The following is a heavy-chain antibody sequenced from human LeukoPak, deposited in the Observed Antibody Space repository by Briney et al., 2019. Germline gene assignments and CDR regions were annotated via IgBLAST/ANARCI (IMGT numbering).Heavy chain of an antibody. CDR3: AKAQWLAPDY. V-gene: IGHV3-23*01. CDR2: ISGSGGST. D-gene: IGHD6-19*01. J-gene: IGHJ4*02. CDR1: GFTVSSNY. Sequence: GGSLRLSCAASGFTVSSNYMSWVRQAPGKGLEWVSAISGSGGSTYYADSVKGRFTISRDNSKNTLYLQMNSLRAEDTAVYYCAKAQWLAPDYWGQGTLVTVSS.